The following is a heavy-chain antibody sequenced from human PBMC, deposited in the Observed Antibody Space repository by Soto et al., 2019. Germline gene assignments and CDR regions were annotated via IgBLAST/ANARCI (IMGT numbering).Heavy chain of an antibody. CDR1: GYTFTGYY. CDR2: INPNSGGT. V-gene: IGHV1-2*04. J-gene: IGHJ6*02. D-gene: IGHD3-3*01. Sequence: GASVKVSCKASGYTFTGYYMHWVRQAPGQGLEWMGWINPNSGGTNYAQKFQGWVTMTRDTSISTAYMELSRLRSDETAVYYCARQGYDFWSGYYYYYYGMDVWGQGTTVTVSS. CDR3: ARQGYDFWSGYYYYYYGMDV.